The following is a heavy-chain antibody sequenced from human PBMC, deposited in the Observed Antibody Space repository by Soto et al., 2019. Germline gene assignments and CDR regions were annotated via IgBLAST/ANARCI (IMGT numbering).Heavy chain of an antibody. CDR1: GFTFSSYA. CDR3: AKDGAGGYYYYGMDV. Sequence: GVLRLSCAASGFTFSSYAMSWVRQAPGKGLEWVSAISGSGGSTYYADSVKGRFTISRDNSKNTLYLQMNSLRAEDTAVYYCAKDGAGGYYYYGMDVWGQGTTVTVSS. V-gene: IGHV3-23*01. D-gene: IGHD1-26*01. J-gene: IGHJ6*02. CDR2: ISGSGGST.